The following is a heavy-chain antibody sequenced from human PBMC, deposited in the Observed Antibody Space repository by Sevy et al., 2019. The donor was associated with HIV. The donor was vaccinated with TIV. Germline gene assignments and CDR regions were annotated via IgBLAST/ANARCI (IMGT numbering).Heavy chain of an antibody. CDR3: ARATESSGYYPTHWFDP. V-gene: IGHV4-59*13. J-gene: IGHJ5*02. Sequence: SETLSLTCTVSGGSISSYYWSWIRQPPGKGLEWIGYIYYSGSTNYNPSLKSRVTISVDTSKNQFYLKLSSVTAADTAVYYCARATESSGYYPTHWFDPWGQGTLVTVSS. D-gene: IGHD3-22*01. CDR2: IYYSGST. CDR1: GGSISSYY.